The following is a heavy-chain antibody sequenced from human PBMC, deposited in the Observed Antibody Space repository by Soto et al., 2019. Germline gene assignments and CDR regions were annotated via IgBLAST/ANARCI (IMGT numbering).Heavy chain of an antibody. CDR1: GYAFTRYG. CDR2: ISAYNGNT. Sequence: VKVSCKASGYAFTRYGISCVRQATGQRLEWMGWISAYNGNTNYAQKLQGRVTMTTDTSTSTAYMELRSLRSDDTAVYYCARDPLTTVTTWLFDYYYYMDVWGKGTTVTVSS. V-gene: IGHV1-18*01. J-gene: IGHJ6*03. D-gene: IGHD4-17*01. CDR3: ARDPLTTVTTWLFDYYYYMDV.